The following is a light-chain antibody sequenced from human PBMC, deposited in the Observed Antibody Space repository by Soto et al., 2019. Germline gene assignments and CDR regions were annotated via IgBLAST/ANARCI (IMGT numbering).Light chain of an antibody. CDR2: DVS. J-gene: IGLJ2*01. CDR1: SSDVGGYNY. CDR3: CSYTSSSVV. Sequence: QLVLTQPASVSGSPGQSTTISCTGTSSDVGGYNYVSWYQQHPGKAPKLMIYDVSNRPSGVSNRFSGSKSGNTASLTISGLQAEEEADYYCCSYTSSSVVFGGGTQLTVL. V-gene: IGLV2-14*01.